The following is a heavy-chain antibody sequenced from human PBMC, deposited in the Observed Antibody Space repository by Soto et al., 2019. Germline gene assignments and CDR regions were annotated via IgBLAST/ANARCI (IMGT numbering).Heavy chain of an antibody. CDR2: IYYSGGT. CDR3: ARRRQYGSGSPWNYYYYYYMDV. CDR1: GGSISSYY. D-gene: IGHD3-10*01. J-gene: IGHJ6*03. V-gene: IGHV4-59*08. Sequence: QVQLQESGPGLVKPSETLSLTCTVSGGSISSYYWSWIRQPPGKGLEWIGYIYYSGGTNYNPSLRSRVTISVDTSKHQFSLQLSSVTDADTAVYYCARRRQYGSGSPWNYYYYYYMDVWGKGTTVTVSS.